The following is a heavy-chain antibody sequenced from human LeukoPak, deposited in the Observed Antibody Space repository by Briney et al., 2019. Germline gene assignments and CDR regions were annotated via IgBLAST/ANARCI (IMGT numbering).Heavy chain of an antibody. V-gene: IGHV3-23*01. CDR1: GFTFSNYA. J-gene: IGHJ4*02. D-gene: IGHD2-2*01. CDR3: ANVLRSRYCSSTSCPPFDY. CDR2: ISGSGGST. Sequence: GGSLRLSCAASGFTFSNYAMNWVRQAPGKGLEWVSTISGSGGSTYYADSVKGRFTISRDNSKNTLYLQMNSLRAEDTAVYYCANVLRSRYCSSTSCPPFDYWGQGTLVTVSS.